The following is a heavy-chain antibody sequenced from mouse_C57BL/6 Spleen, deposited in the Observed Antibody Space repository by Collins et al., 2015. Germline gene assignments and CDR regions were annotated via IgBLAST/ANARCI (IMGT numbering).Heavy chain of an antibody. V-gene: IGHV1-74*01. J-gene: IGHJ3*01. Sequence: QVQLQQSGAELVKPGASVKVSCKASGYTFTSYWMHWVKQRPGQGLEWIGRIHPSDSDTNCNQKFKAKATLTVDKSSSIAYMQLSSLTSEDSAVYYCAEYYTSGFAYWGQGTLVTVSA. D-gene: IGHD2-12*01. CDR1: GYTFTSYW. CDR3: AEYYTSGFAY. CDR2: IHPSDSDT.